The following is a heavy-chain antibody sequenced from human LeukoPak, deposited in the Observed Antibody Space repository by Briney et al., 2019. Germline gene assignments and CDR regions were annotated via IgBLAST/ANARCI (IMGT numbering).Heavy chain of an antibody. CDR3: ARTGRGIAVAGR. V-gene: IGHV1-2*06. D-gene: IGHD6-19*01. CDR2: INPNSGGT. Sequence: ASVKVSCKASGYTFTGYYMHWVRQAPGQGLEWMGRINPNSGGTNYAQEVQGRVTMTRDTSISTAYMELSRLRSDDTAVYYCARTGRGIAVAGRWGQGTMVTVSS. CDR1: GYTFTGYY. J-gene: IGHJ3*01.